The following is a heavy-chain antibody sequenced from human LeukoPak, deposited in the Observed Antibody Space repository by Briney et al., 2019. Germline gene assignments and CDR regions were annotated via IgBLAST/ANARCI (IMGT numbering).Heavy chain of an antibody. V-gene: IGHV1-2*02. CDR2: INPNSGGT. CDR3: ARGGSSWYDVSASYFDY. J-gene: IGHJ4*02. Sequence: GASVKVSCKASGYTFTGYYIHWVRQAPGQGLEWMGWINPNSGGTHYAHKFQGRVTMTRDTSISTAYMELSRLRSDDTAVYYCARGGSSWYDVSASYFDYWGQGTLVTVSS. D-gene: IGHD6-13*01. CDR1: GYTFTGYY.